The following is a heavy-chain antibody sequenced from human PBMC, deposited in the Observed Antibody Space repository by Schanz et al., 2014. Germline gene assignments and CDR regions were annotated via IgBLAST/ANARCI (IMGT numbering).Heavy chain of an antibody. Sequence: EVQLAESGGGLVQPGGSLRLSCAASGFTFSSYAMSWVRQAPGKGLEWVSAISGTGGDDTYYADSVKGRFTMSRDNAKNSVFLQMNSLRAEDTAVYYCVRDSFFAFDYWGQGTLVTVSS. CDR3: VRDSFFAFDY. V-gene: IGHV3-23*04. D-gene: IGHD3-3*01. J-gene: IGHJ4*02. CDR1: GFTFSSYA. CDR2: ISGTGGDDT.